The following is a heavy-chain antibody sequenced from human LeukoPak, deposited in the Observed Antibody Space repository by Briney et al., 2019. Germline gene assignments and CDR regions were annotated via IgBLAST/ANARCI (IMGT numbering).Heavy chain of an antibody. CDR1: GGTFSSYA. CDR3: ASPRPDLTAPKTRGGNYNNFAY. Sequence: SVKVSCKASGGTFSSYAISWVRQAPGQGLEWMGGIIPIFGTANYAQKFQGRGRITAGEASSTAYMELGRRRSEDTAVYYCASPRPDLTAPKTRGGNYNNFAYWGQGTLVTVSS. CDR2: IIPIFGTA. V-gene: IGHV1-69*13. D-gene: IGHD3-16*01. J-gene: IGHJ4*02.